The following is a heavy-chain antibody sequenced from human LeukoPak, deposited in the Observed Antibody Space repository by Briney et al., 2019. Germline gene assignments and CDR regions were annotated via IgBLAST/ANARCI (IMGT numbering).Heavy chain of an antibody. Sequence: SETLPLTCTVSGGSISSYYWGWIRQPPGKGLEWIGSIYYSGSTNYNPSLKSRVTISVDKSKNQFSLKLSSVTAADTAVYYCARGGLSGSSVDYWGQGTLVTVSS. CDR3: ARGGLSGSSVDY. CDR1: GGSISSYY. V-gene: IGHV4-39*07. CDR2: IYYSGST. D-gene: IGHD1-26*01. J-gene: IGHJ4*02.